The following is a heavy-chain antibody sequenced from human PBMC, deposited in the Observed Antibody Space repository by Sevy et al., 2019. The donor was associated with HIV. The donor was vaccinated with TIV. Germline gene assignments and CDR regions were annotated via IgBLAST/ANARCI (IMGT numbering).Heavy chain of an antibody. Sequence: GGSLRLSCAASGFAFSSYSMNWVSQAPGKGLEWVSYISSSSSTIYYADSVKGRFTISRDNAKNSLYLQMNSLRDEDTAVYYCARGYDFWSGYYTWDYYYYGMDVWGQGTTVTVSS. CDR3: ARGYDFWSGYYTWDYYYYGMDV. CDR1: GFAFSSYS. D-gene: IGHD3-3*01. CDR2: ISSSSSTI. J-gene: IGHJ6*02. V-gene: IGHV3-48*02.